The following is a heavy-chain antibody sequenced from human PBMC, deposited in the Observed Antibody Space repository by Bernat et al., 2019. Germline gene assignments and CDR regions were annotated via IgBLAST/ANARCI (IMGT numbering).Heavy chain of an antibody. CDR3: ARGSFIRDYYDSSGRSDAFDI. Sequence: QVQLVQSGAEVKKPGSSVMVSCKASGGTFSSYAISWVRQAPGQGLEWMGGIIPIFGTANYAQKFQGRVTITADESTSTAYMELSSLRSEDTAVYYCARGSFIRDYYDSSGRSDAFDIWGQGTMVTVSS. CDR1: GGTFSSYA. CDR2: IIPIFGTA. J-gene: IGHJ3*02. D-gene: IGHD3-22*01. V-gene: IGHV1-69*01.